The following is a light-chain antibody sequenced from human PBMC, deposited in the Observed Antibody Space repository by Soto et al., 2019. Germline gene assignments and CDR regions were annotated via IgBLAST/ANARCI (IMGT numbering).Light chain of an antibody. CDR2: WAS. V-gene: IGKV4-1*01. CDR3: QQYYSTPLT. CDR1: PSVLSKSNNKKS. J-gene: IGKJ4*01. Sequence: DIVMTHSPDSLAVSLGERATLNCQSSPSVLSKSNNKKSIAWYQQKPGQPPWLLIYWASTRESGGPDRFRGSGSGTDFTLTISSLQAEDVAVYYCQQYYSTPLTFGGGTRWIS.